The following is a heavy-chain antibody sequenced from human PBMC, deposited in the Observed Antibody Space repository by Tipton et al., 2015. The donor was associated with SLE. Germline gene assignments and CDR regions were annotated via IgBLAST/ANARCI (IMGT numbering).Heavy chain of an antibody. CDR2: IYLSGLT. Sequence: TLSLTCSVSGVSIGSVSYYWSWIRQPPGKGLEWIGFIYLSGLTSYNPSLKSRVTISGDTSKSQFSLKLTSVTAADTAIYYCARGDAFHVWGQGTLVTVSS. CDR1: GVSIGSVSYY. V-gene: IGHV4-39*07. CDR3: ARGDAFHV. J-gene: IGHJ3*01.